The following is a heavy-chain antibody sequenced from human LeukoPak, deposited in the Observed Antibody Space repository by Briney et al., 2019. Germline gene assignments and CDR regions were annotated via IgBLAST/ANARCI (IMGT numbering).Heavy chain of an antibody. V-gene: IGHV4-31*03. D-gene: IGHD1-7*01. CDR1: GGSIISGGYY. CDR3: ARGWNYAAIDY. J-gene: IGHJ4*02. CDR2: IYYSGNT. Sequence: SETLSLTCTVSGGSIISGGYYWSWIRQHPGKGLEWIGYIYYSGNTYYNPSLKSRITISVVTSKNQFSQKLNSVTAADTAVYYCARGWNYAAIDYWGQGTLVTVSS.